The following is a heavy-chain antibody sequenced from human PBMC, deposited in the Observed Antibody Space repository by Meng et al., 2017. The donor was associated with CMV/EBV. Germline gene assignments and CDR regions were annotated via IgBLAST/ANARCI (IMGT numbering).Heavy chain of an antibody. CDR1: TFTSSG. CDR2: ISAYNGNT. V-gene: IGHV1-18*01. J-gene: IGHJ4*02. Sequence: TFTSSGISWVRQAPGQGLEWMGWISAYNGNTNYAQKLQGRVTMTTDTSTSTAYMELRSLRSDDTAVYYCARVGYYYGSGSYYTDLDYWGQGTLVTVSS. CDR3: ARVGYYYGSGSYYTDLDY. D-gene: IGHD3-10*01.